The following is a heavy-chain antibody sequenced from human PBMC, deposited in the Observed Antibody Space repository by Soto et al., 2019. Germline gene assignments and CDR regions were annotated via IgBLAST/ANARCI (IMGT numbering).Heavy chain of an antibody. J-gene: IGHJ5*02. CDR3: TRRPGS. CDR1: GFTVSNNY. V-gene: IGHV3-66*01. CDR2: IYSGGNT. D-gene: IGHD7-27*01. Sequence: EVQLVESGGGLVQLGESLRLSCAASGFTVSNNYMSWVRQAPGKGLEWVSFIYSGGNTYYADSVKGRFTISRDKSKNTLYLQMNNLRVEDTAVYYCTRRPGSWGQGTLVTVSS.